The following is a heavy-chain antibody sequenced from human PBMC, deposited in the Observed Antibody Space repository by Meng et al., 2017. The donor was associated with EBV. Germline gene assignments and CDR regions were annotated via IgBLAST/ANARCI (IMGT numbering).Heavy chain of an antibody. CDR1: DGILRSFA. D-gene: IGHD4-17*01. Sequence: GPGVKPPRSSVKSAVQTTDGILRSFAISWVRQAPGQGLEWMGGIIPIFHTTNYAQKFQGRLHIIADESSATTYMELSSLRSEDTAIYYCASAEHYGDYVFEYWGQGTLVTVSS. CDR3: ASAEHYGDYVFEY. CDR2: IIPIFHTT. J-gene: IGHJ4*02. V-gene: IGHV1-69*01.